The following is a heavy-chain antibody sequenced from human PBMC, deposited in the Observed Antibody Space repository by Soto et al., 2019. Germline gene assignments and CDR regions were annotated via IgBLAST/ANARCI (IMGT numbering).Heavy chain of an antibody. V-gene: IGHV4-31*03. CDR1: GGSISSGGYY. CDR2: IYYSGST. CDR3: ARKGGGYCSSTSCYRYWFDP. Sequence: SETLSLTCTVSGGSISSGGYYWSWIRQHPGKGLEWIGYIYYSGSTYYNPSLKSRVTISVDTSKNQFSLKLSSGTAADTAVYSCARKGGGYCSSTSCYRYWFDPWGQGTLVTVSS. D-gene: IGHD2-2*02. J-gene: IGHJ5*02.